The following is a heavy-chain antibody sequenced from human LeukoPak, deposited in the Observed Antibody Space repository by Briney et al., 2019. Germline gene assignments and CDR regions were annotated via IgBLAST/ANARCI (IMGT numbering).Heavy chain of an antibody. V-gene: IGHV3-23*01. CDR1: GFTFSSYA. Sequence: GGSLRLPCAASGFTFSSYAMNWVRQAPGKGLEWVSVISSSGGTTYYSDSVKGRFIISRDNSKNTLYLQMNSLRAEDTAVHYCAKAGIAVPATPEYCGQGTQVTVSS. CDR2: ISSSGGTT. D-gene: IGHD6-19*01. J-gene: IGHJ4*02. CDR3: AKAGIAVPATPEY.